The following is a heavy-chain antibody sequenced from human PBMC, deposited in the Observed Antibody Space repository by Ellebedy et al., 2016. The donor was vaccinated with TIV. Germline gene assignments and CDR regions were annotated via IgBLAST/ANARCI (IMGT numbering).Heavy chain of an antibody. D-gene: IGHD3-3*01. J-gene: IGHJ4*02. CDR3: ARVPLRVITIFGVVHSFDY. Sequence: GGSLRLSCAASGFTFSSYWMSWVRQAPGKGLEWVANIKQDGSEKYYVDSVTGRFTISRDNAKNSLYLQMNSLRAEDTAVYYCARVPLRVITIFGVVHSFDYWGQGTLVTVSS. V-gene: IGHV3-7*01. CDR1: GFTFSSYW. CDR2: IKQDGSEK.